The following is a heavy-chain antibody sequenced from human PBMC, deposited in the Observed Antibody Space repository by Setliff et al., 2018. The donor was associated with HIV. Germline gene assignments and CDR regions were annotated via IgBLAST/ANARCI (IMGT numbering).Heavy chain of an antibody. CDR2: MYDSETT. Sequence: SETLSLTCIASGYSVSSGYYWGWIRQPPGKGLQWIGAMYDSETTYYNPSLKSRVTMSVDASRNRFSLKLGSVTAADTAIYYCARHQKVSFMSDHWGQGMLVTVSS. V-gene: IGHV4-38-2*02. D-gene: IGHD3-16*01. J-gene: IGHJ4*02. CDR3: ARHQKVSFMSDH. CDR1: GYSVSSGYY.